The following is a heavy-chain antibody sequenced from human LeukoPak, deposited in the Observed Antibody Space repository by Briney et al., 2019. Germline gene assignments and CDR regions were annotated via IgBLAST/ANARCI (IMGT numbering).Heavy chain of an antibody. CDR1: GGTFSSYA. V-gene: IGHV1-69*06. CDR3: ARNPRGYCSSTSCPDAFDI. CDR2: IIPIFGTA. Sequence: SVKVSCKASGGTFSSYAISWVRQAPGQGLEWMGGIIPIFGTANYAQKFQGRVTITADKSTSTAYMELSSLRSEDTAVYYCARNPRGYCSSTSCPDAFDIWGQGTMVTVSS. J-gene: IGHJ3*02. D-gene: IGHD2-2*01.